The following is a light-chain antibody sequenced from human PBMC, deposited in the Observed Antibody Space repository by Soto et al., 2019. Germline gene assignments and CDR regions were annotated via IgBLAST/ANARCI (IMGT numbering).Light chain of an antibody. CDR1: QSISSW. J-gene: IGKJ1*01. CDR3: QQYNSYRA. V-gene: IGKV1-5*03. CDR2: KAS. Sequence: DIQMTQSPSTLSAFVGDRVTITCRACQSISSWLAWYQQKPGKAPKVLIYKASSLESGVPSRFSGSGSGTELTLTVSCLQPDDFATYYCQQYNSYRAFGQGTKVDIK.